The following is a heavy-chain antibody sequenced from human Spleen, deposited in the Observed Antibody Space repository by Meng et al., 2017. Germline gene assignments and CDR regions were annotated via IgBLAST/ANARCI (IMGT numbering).Heavy chain of an antibody. CDR1: GGSFSGYY. CDR3: AGGAVVTLIFYHAMDV. D-gene: IGHD2-21*02. Sequence: GSLRLSCAVYGGSFSGYYWSWIRQPPGKGLEWIGEINHSGSTNYNPSLKSRVTISVDTSKNQFSLKLTSVTAADTAVYYCAGGAVVTLIFYHAMDVWGQGNTVNGAS. V-gene: IGHV4-34*01. J-gene: IGHJ6*02. CDR2: INHSGST.